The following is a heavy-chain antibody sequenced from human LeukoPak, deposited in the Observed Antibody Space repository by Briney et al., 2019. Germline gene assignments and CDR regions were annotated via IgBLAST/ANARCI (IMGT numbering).Heavy chain of an antibody. CDR1: GFTFSSYT. V-gene: IGHV3-30-3*01. CDR3: ARDQEAFDY. CDR2: ISYDGSNK. Sequence: HSGGSLRLSCAASGFTFSSYTMNWVRQAPGKGLEWVALISYDGSNKFYADSVKGRFSIFRDKSKNTLYLQMNSLRAEDTAVYYCARDQEAFDYWGQGTLVTVSS. J-gene: IGHJ4*02.